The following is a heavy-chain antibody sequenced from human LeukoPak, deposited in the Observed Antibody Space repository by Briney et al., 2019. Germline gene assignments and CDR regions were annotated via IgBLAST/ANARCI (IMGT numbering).Heavy chain of an antibody. J-gene: IGHJ4*02. Sequence: GGSLRLSCAASGFTFSTYKMHWVRQAPGQGPERISFISTSESHIDYAVSVGGRFTLYRENAKNSLYLQMNSLRAEDTAVYYCARGSYGSGARYDYWGQGTLVTVSS. CDR1: GFTFSTYK. D-gene: IGHD3-10*01. V-gene: IGHV3-48*03. CDR3: ARGSYGSGARYDY. CDR2: ISTSESHI.